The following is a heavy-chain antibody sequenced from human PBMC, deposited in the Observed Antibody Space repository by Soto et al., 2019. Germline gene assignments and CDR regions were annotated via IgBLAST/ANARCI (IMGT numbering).Heavy chain of an antibody. V-gene: IGHV4-59*01. CDR1: GDSISSYY. CDR3: ARGHLGITTTGTWFDFDY. CDR2: IYYSGRT. J-gene: IGHJ4*02. D-gene: IGHD3-10*01. Sequence: SETLSLTCTVSGDSISSYYWTWIRQPPGKGLEYIGYIYYSGRTYYNPSLKSRVTISVDTSKNQFSPKLSSVTAADTAVYYCARGHLGITTTGTWFDFDYWGQGTLVPSPQ.